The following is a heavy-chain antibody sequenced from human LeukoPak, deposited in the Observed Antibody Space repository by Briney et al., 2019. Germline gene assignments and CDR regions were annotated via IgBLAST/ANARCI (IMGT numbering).Heavy chain of an antibody. CDR2: IIPIFGTA. CDR1: GGTFSSYA. V-gene: IGHV1-69*01. Sequence: GSSVTVSFKASGGTFSSYAISWVRQAPGQGLEWMGGIIPIFGTANYAQKFQGRVTITADESTSTAYMELSSLRSEDTAVYYCASTSCYDWDCYSPFDYWGQGTLVTVSS. D-gene: IGHD2-2*01. J-gene: IGHJ4*02. CDR3: ASTSCYDWDCYSPFDY.